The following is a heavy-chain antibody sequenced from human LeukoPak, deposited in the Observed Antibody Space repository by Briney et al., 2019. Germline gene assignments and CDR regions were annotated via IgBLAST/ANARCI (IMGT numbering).Heavy chain of an antibody. J-gene: IGHJ5*02. D-gene: IGHD3-22*01. V-gene: IGHV1-8*01. CDR2: MNPNGGNT. CDR3: ARRRVKSPRWFDP. Sequence: GASVKVSCKASGYTFTSYDINWVRQATGQGLEWMGWMNPNGGNTGYAQKFQGRVTMTRNTSISTAYMELSSLRSEDTAVYYCARRRVKSPRWFDPWGQGTLVTVSS. CDR1: GYTFTSYD.